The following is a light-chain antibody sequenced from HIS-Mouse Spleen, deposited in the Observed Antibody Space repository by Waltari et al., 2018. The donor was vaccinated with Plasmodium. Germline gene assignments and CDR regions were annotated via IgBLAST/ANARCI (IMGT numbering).Light chain of an antibody. CDR1: SSDVGSYNL. J-gene: IGLJ1*01. CDR3: CSYAGSYTYV. V-gene: IGLV2-23*01. Sequence: QSALTQPASVSGSPGQSITISCTGTSSDVGSYNLVSWYQQHPGKAPKLIIYEGSKRPSGVSNRFSGSRSGNTASLTISGLQAEDEADYYCCSYAGSYTYVFGTGTKVTVL. CDR2: EGS.